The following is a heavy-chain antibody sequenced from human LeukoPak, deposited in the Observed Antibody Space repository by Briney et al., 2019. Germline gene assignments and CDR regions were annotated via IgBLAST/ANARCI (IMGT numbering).Heavy chain of an antibody. CDR3: AKRGGSWLIDY. D-gene: IGHD2-15*01. CDR2: IYSGGFT. Sequence: GGSLRLSCAASGFTFSSYSMNWVRQAPGKGLEWVSVIYSGGFTYYADSVKGRFTISRDNSKNTLYLQMNSLRAEDTAVYYCAKRGGSWLIDYWGQGTLVTVSS. V-gene: IGHV3-23*03. J-gene: IGHJ4*02. CDR1: GFTFSSYS.